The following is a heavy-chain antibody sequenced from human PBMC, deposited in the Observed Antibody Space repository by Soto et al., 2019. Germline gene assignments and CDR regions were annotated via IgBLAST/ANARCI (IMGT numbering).Heavy chain of an antibody. V-gene: IGHV4-39*01. CDR1: GGSISSSSYY. CDR3: ASDTIFGVVTGRRFDP. Sequence: SETLSLTCTVSGGSISSSSYYWGWIRQPPGKGLEWIGSIYYSGSTYYNPSLKSRVTISVDTSKNQFSLKLSSVTAADTAVYYCASDTIFGVVTGRRFDPWGQGTLVTVSS. CDR2: IYYSGST. J-gene: IGHJ5*02. D-gene: IGHD3-3*01.